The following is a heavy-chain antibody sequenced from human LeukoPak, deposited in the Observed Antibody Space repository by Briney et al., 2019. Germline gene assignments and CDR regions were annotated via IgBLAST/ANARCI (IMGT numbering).Heavy chain of an antibody. Sequence: ASVKVSCKASGYTFTSYGISWVRQAPGQGLEWMGWISAYNGNTNYAQKLQGRVTMTTDTSTSTAYMELRSLRSDDTAVYYCARAASDSSGLLPFDPWGQGTLVTVSS. CDR1: GYTFTSYG. J-gene: IGHJ5*02. V-gene: IGHV1-18*01. D-gene: IGHD3-22*01. CDR2: ISAYNGNT. CDR3: ARAASDSSGLLPFDP.